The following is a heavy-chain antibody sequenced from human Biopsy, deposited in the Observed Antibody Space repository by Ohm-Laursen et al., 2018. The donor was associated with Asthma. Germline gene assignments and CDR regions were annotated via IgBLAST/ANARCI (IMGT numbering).Heavy chain of an antibody. V-gene: IGHV3-53*01. Sequence: SLRLSCTASGFAASSDYMFWVRQAPGKGLEWVSVIYSGGTSHTADSVRGRFTISRDYSKNTLYLQRHSLRAEDTAVYYCARGDSSNWSHYYFDYWGQGTLVTVSS. J-gene: IGHJ4*02. D-gene: IGHD3-22*01. CDR3: ARGDSSNWSHYYFDY. CDR2: IYSGGTS. CDR1: GFAASSDY.